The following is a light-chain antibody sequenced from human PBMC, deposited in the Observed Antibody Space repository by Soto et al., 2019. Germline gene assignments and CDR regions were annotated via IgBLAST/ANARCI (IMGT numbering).Light chain of an antibody. Sequence: QSALTQPPSASGSPGQSVTISCTGTSSDVGGYNYVSWYQQHPGKAPKLMIYEVSKRPSGVPDRFSGSKSGNTASLTISGLQAEDEADYYCRSYAGSNNPVVFGTGTKLTVL. CDR1: SSDVGGYNY. V-gene: IGLV2-8*01. CDR3: RSYAGSNNPVV. J-gene: IGLJ1*01. CDR2: EVS.